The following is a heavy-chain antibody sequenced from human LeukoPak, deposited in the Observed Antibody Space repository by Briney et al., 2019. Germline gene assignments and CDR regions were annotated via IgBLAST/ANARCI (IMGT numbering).Heavy chain of an antibody. CDR2: IYSGGST. CDR3: ASGIAAAEGDY. V-gene: IGHV3-53*01. CDR1: GFTVSSNY. Sequence: PGGSLRLSCAASGFTVSSNYMSWVRQAPGKGLEWVSVIYSGGSTYYADSVKGRFTISRDNSKNTLYLQMNSLRAEDTAVYYCASGIAAAEGDYWGQGTLVTVSS. D-gene: IGHD6-13*01. J-gene: IGHJ4*02.